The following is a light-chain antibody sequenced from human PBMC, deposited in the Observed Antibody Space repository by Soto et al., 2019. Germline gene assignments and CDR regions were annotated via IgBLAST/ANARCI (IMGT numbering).Light chain of an antibody. CDR3: QKYNSAPWT. J-gene: IGKJ1*01. V-gene: IGKV1-9*01. Sequence: IKVTQSPSSLSASVGDRVTITCRASQDISSYLAWYQQKPGKAPTLLIYAASTLQSGVPSRFSGSGFGTDFTLTISSLQPEDVATYYCQKYNSAPWTFGQGTKVDI. CDR1: QDISSY. CDR2: AAS.